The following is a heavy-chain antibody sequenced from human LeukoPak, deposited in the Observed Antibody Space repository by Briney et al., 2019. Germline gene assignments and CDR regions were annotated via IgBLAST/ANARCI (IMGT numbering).Heavy chain of an antibody. CDR1: GGTFSSYA. V-gene: IGHV1-69*10. J-gene: IGHJ4*02. Sequence: GASVNVSCKASGGTFSSYAISWVRQAPGQGLEWMGGIIPIFGIANYAQKFQGRVTITADKSTSTAYMELSSLRSEDTAVYYCARDYKDGYSRGDYWGQGTLVTVSS. CDR2: IIPIFGIA. D-gene: IGHD5-24*01. CDR3: ARDYKDGYSRGDY.